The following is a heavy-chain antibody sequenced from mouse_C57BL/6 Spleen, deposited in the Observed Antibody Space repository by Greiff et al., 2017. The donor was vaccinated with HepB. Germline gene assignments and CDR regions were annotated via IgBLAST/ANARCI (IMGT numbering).Heavy chain of an antibody. J-gene: IGHJ4*01. V-gene: IGHV5-6*01. CDR3: ARESGYYGSSYNYAMDY. D-gene: IGHD1-1*01. Sequence: EVQLVESGGDLVKPGGSLKLSCAASGFTFSSYGMSWVRQTPDKRLEWVATISSGGSYTYYPDSVKGRFTISRDNAKNTLYLQMSSLKSEDTAMYYCARESGYYGSSYNYAMDYWGQGTSVTVSS. CDR1: GFTFSSYG. CDR2: ISSGGSYT.